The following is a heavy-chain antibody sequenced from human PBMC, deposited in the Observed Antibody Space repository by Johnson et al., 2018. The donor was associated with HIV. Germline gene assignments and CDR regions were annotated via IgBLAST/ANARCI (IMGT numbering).Heavy chain of an antibody. J-gene: IGHJ3*02. V-gene: IGHV3-11*04. CDR1: GFTFSDYY. Sequence: QVQLVESGGGLVKPGGSLRLSCAASGFTFSDYYMSWIRQAPGQGLEWVSYISSSASTIYYADPVKGRFPIYSDNAKNSLYLQMNRMRAEDTAVYYGERPQGGAPLAMAFDIWGQGTMVNVSS. CDR2: ISSSASTI. D-gene: IGHD3-16*01. CDR3: ERPQGGAPLAMAFDI.